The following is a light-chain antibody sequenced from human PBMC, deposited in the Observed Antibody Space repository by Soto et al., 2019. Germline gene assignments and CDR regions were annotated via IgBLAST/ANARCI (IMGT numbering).Light chain of an antibody. V-gene: IGLV2-23*01. CDR1: SSDVGSYNL. Sequence: QSALTQPASVSGSPGQSITISCTGTSSDVGSYNLVSWYQQHPGKAPKLMIYEGSKRPSGVSNRFSGSKSGDTASLTISGLQAEDEADYYFCSYAGTRTYVFGTGTQLTVL. CDR2: EGS. J-gene: IGLJ1*01. CDR3: CSYAGTRTYV.